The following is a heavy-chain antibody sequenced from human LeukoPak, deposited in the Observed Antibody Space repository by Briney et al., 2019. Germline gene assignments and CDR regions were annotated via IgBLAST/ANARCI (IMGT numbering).Heavy chain of an antibody. CDR1: GGSIRSSYYY. CDR3: ARAYYDYVWGSYRS. CDR2: IYDSGST. J-gene: IGHJ5*02. D-gene: IGHD3-16*02. Sequence: SETLSLTCTVSGGSIRSSYYYWGWIRQPPGKGLEWIGSIYDSGSTYYNPSLKSRVTISVDTSKNQFSLKLSSVTAADTAVYYCARAYYDYVWGSYRSWGQGTLVTVSS. V-gene: IGHV4-39*01.